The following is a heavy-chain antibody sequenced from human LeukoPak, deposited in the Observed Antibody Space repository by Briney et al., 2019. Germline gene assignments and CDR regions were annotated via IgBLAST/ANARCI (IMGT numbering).Heavy chain of an antibody. CDR2: IKSKTDGGTT. J-gene: IGHJ3*02. CDR1: GFTFSTYW. V-gene: IGHV3-15*01. D-gene: IGHD2-2*01. CDR3: TTDCTSTSCYGDGAFDI. Sequence: GGSLRLSCAASGFTFSTYWMHWVRQAPGKGLEWVGRIKSKTDGGTTDYAAPVKGRFSISRDDSKNTLYLQMNSLKIEDTAVYYCTTDCTSTSCYGDGAFDIWGQGTMVTVSS.